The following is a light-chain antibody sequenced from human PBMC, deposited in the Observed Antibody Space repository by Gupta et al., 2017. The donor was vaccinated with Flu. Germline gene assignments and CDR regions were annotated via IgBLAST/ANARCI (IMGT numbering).Light chain of an antibody. CDR1: FSDVGNYNR. J-gene: IGLJ1*01. CDR2: EVS. CDR3: TSYTTRSTYV. Sequence: SSPTPPPSVSGSPGPSVTLPCTGTFSDVGNYNRVSWYQQSPDTVPKLIIYEVSNRPSGVPDRFSGSKSGNTASLTISGLQAEDEADYYCTSYTTRSTYVFGTGTKVTVL. V-gene: IGLV2-18*02.